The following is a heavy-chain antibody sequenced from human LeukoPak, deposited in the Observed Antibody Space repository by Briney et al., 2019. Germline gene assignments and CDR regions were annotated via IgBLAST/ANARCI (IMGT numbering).Heavy chain of an antibody. D-gene: IGHD3-10*01. J-gene: IGHJ4*02. V-gene: IGHV3-11*06. Sequence: GGSLRLSCAASGFTFSDYYMSWIRQAPGKGLEWVSYISSSSSYTNYADSVKGRFTISRDNSKNTVSLEMNSLRAEDTAVYYCARGATYYSGSASYYHTYWGQGTLVTVSS. CDR1: GFTFSDYY. CDR3: ARGATYYSGSASYYHTY. CDR2: ISSSSSYT.